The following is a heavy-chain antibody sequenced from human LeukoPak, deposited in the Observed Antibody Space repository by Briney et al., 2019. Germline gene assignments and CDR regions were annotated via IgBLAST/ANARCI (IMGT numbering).Heavy chain of an antibody. J-gene: IGHJ4*02. CDR2: IYQSGST. CDR1: GGSISSSSYY. D-gene: IGHD1-1*01. V-gene: IGHV4-61*01. Sequence: PSETLSLTCTVSGGSISSSSYYWSWIRQPPGKGLEWIGYIYQSGSTDYNPSLKSRVTISVDTSKNQFSLKLSSVTAADTAVYYCVRDRELAYWGQGILVTVSS. CDR3: VRDRELAY.